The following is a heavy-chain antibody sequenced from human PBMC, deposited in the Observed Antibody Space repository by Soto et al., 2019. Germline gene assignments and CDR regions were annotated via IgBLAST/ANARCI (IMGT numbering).Heavy chain of an antibody. V-gene: IGHV3-23*01. CDR2: ISGSGGST. CDR1: GFTFSSYA. CDR3: AKDPYGNYPNY. J-gene: IGHJ4*02. D-gene: IGHD4-17*01. Sequence: EVQLLASGGGLVQPGGSLRLSCAASGFTFSSYAMSWVRQAPGKGLEWVSAISGSGGSTYYADSVKGRFTISRDNSKNTLYLKMNSMRAEDTAVNYCAKDPYGNYPNYWGQGTLVTVSS.